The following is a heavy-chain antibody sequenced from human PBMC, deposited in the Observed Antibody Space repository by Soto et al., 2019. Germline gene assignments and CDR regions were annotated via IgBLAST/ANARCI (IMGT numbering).Heavy chain of an antibody. CDR1: GYTFTDNH. CDR3: ARKQYGDYIRRWLDP. V-gene: IGHV1-2*02. CDR2: INPKSGDT. Sequence: ASVKVSCKASGYTFTDNHVHWLRRAPGQDFEWMGWINPKSGDTKYAQKFQGRVTMTRDTSIDTAYMEVTSLTSDDTATYYCARKQYGDYIRRWLDPWGQGTLVTVSS. D-gene: IGHD4-17*01. J-gene: IGHJ5*02.